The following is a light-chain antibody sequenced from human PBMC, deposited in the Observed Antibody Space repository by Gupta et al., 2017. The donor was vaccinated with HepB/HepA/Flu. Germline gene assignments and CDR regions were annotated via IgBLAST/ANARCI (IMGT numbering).Light chain of an antibody. Sequence: DIQMTQSPSSLSASVGDRVTITCRASQNIIIYLNWYQQKPGKAPNLLIYAASSLQSGVPSRFSGSGSGTDFTLTISSLQPEDFATYYCQRSYTTPRTFGGGTKVEIK. V-gene: IGKV1-39*01. J-gene: IGKJ4*01. CDR2: AAS. CDR3: QRSYTTPRT. CDR1: QNIIIY.